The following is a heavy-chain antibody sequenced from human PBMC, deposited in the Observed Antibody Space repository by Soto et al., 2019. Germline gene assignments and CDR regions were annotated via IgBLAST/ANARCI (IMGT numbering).Heavy chain of an antibody. CDR3: ARDKDRQQLGGNYYYILDV. Sequence: PVKVSCKTSGGSFRTFAISWVRQAPGQGLEWMGGIMPVFPTPDYAQKFQGRVTITADESTSTAYMELSSLRSEDTAVYYCARDKDRQQLGGNYYYILDVWGQGTTVTVS. D-gene: IGHD3-3*02. V-gene: IGHV1-69*13. J-gene: IGHJ6*01. CDR2: IMPVFPTP. CDR1: GGSFRTFA.